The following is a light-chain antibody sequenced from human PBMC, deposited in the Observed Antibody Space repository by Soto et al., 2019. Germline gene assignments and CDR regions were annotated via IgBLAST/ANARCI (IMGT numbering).Light chain of an antibody. V-gene: IGKV3-20*01. CDR3: QQYGRSPLT. Sequence: EIVLTQSPGTLSLSPGERATLSCRASQSVRSNYLAWYQQKPGQAPRFLIYDASTRATDIPDRFSGSGSGTDFTLTISRLEPEDFAAYYCQQYGRSPLTFGGGTKVEIK. CDR1: QSVRSNY. CDR2: DAS. J-gene: IGKJ4*01.